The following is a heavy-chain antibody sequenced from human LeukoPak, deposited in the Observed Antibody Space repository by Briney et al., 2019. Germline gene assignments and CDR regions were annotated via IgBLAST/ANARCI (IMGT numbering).Heavy chain of an antibody. J-gene: IGHJ4*02. CDR3: SRDGEHGYNDIDF. V-gene: IGHV3-30-3*01. Sequence: GGSLRLSCAASGFTFRSYSMHWLRQAPVRGLEAVAVISPDGTNIHYAGSVKGRFTISRDNSENTLYLQMNSLRAEDTALYYCSRDGEHGYNDIDFWGQGTLVTVSS. CDR2: ISPDGTNI. D-gene: IGHD5-24*01. CDR1: GFTFRSYS.